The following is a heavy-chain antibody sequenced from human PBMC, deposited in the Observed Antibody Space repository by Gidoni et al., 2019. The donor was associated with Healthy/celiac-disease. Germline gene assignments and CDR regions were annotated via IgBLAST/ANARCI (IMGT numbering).Heavy chain of an antibody. J-gene: IGHJ5*02. CDR2: INAGNDTT. CDR3: ARGTADWFDP. CDR1: GYTFTSYA. Sequence: QVQLVQSGAEVKKPGASVKVSCKASGYTFTSYAMHWVRQAPGQRLEWMGWINAGNDTTKYSQKSQGGFTITRDTSASTAYMELSSLRSENTAVYYCARGTADWFDPWGQGPLVTVSS. V-gene: IGHV1-3*01.